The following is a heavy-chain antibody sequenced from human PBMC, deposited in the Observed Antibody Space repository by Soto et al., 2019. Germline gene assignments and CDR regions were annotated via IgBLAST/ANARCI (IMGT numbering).Heavy chain of an antibody. CDR3: ARGGPYCGGDCYPFDY. V-gene: IGHV3-48*03. CDR1: GFTFSSYE. J-gene: IGHJ4*02. CDR2: IRSSGSTI. D-gene: IGHD2-21*02. Sequence: GGSLRLSCAASGFTFSSYEMNWVRQAPGKGLEWGSYIRSSGSTIYYADSVKGRFTISRDNAKNSLYLQMNSLRAEDTAVYYCARGGPYCGGDCYPFDYWGQGTLVTVSS.